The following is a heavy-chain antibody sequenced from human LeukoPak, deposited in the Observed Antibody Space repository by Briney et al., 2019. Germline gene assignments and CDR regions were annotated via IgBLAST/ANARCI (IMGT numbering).Heavy chain of an antibody. J-gene: IGHJ5*02. V-gene: IGHV5-51*01. CDR2: IYPGESDT. CDR1: GYSFTSYW. D-gene: IGHD2-15*01. CDR3: ARQSGWSVVAAQNWFDP. Sequence: GESLKISCKGSGYSFTSYWIGWVRQMPGKGLEWMGIIYPGESDTRYSPSFQGQVTISADKSISTAYLQWSSLKASDTAMYYCARQSGWSVVAAQNWFDPWGQGTLVTVSS.